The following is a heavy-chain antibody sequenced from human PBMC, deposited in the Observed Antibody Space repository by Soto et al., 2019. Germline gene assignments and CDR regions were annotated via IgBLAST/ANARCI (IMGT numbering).Heavy chain of an antibody. CDR3: TTPNWNYRSEYGMDV. CDR2: IKIKTDGGTT. Sequence: PGGSLRLSCAASGFPFSSAWMSLVRQAPGKGLEWVGRIKIKTDGGTTDYAAPVKGRFTISRDDSKNTLYLQMNSLKTEDTDVYYCTTPNWNYRSEYGMDVSGQGTTVPVSS. J-gene: IGHJ6*02. D-gene: IGHD1-7*01. V-gene: IGHV3-15*01. CDR1: GFPFSSAW.